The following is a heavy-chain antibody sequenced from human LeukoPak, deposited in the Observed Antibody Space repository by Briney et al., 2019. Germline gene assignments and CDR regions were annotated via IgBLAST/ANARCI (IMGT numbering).Heavy chain of an antibody. D-gene: IGHD1-14*01. CDR2: ISWNSGSI. CDR3: AKDRGASNPYYFDY. CDR1: GFTFDDYA. Sequence: GGSLRLSCAASGFTFDDYAMHWVRQAPGKGLEWVSGISWNSGSIGYADSVKGRFTISRDNAKNSLYLQTNSLRAEDTALYYCAKDRGASNPYYFDYWGQGTLVTVSS. J-gene: IGHJ4*02. V-gene: IGHV3-9*01.